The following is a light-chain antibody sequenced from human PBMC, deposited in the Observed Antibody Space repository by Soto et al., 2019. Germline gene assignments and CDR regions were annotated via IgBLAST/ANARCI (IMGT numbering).Light chain of an antibody. V-gene: IGKV3-15*01. J-gene: IGKJ2*01. Sequence: IVLTQSPATLSLSPVKRATLSCRASQSVSSNLAWYQQKPGQAPRLLIYGASTRATGIPARFSGSGSGTDFSLTISRLEPEDFAVYYCHQYDNAPQTYGQGTKVDIK. CDR2: GAS. CDR1: QSVSSN. CDR3: HQYDNAPQT.